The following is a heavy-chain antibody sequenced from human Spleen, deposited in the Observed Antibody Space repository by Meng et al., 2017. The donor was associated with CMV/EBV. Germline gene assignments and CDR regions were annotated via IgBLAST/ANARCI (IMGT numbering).Heavy chain of an antibody. J-gene: IGHJ4*02. CDR2: IYYSGST. CDR1: GASSSSSSFY. D-gene: IGHD3-22*01. CDR3: ARGSIIVVVLPFDY. Sequence: LQRQGSGPVLVKASETLYLHCTVSGASSSSSSFYWGWIRQTPGKGREWIGSIYYSGSTYYNPSLKSRVTISVDTSKNQFSLKLSSVTAADTAVYYCARGSIIVVVLPFDYWGQGTLVTVSS. V-gene: IGHV4-39*07.